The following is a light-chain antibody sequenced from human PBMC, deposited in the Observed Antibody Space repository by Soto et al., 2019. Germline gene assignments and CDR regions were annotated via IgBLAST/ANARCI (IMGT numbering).Light chain of an antibody. J-gene: IGKJ1*01. Sequence: IQMTQSPSTLSVSAGDRVAITCRASQSIGSCLAWYQQKPGKAPRFLIYNASSLETGVPSRFSGSGYGTEFTLTISSLQPDDFATYYCQQYNDYSWTFGQGTKVEIK. CDR1: QSIGSC. V-gene: IGKV1-5*03. CDR3: QQYNDYSWT. CDR2: NAS.